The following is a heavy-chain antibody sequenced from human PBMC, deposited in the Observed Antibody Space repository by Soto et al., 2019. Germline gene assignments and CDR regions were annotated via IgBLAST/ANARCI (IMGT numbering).Heavy chain of an antibody. Sequence: SLRLSCAASGFTFSSYGMHWVRQAPGKGLERVAVISYDGSNKYYADSVKGRFTISRDNSKNTLYLQMNSLRAEDTAVYYCAKDLYYSNYHLGNFAYWGQGTLVTVSS. CDR3: AKDLYYSNYHLGNFAY. D-gene: IGHD4-4*01. V-gene: IGHV3-30*18. CDR2: ISYDGSNK. J-gene: IGHJ4*02. CDR1: GFTFSSYG.